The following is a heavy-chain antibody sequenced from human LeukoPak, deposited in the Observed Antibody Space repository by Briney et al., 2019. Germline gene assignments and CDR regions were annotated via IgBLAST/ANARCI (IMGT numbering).Heavy chain of an antibody. Sequence: PGGSLRLSCAASGFTFSSYEMNWVRQPPGKGLEWIGEIDHSGTTNYNPSLKSRVTISVDTSKNQFSLKLSSVTAADTAVYYCVVDGSEYGSAEYFQHWGQGTLVTVSS. V-gene: IGHV4-34*08. CDR3: VVDGSEYGSAEYFQH. CDR1: GFTFSSYE. D-gene: IGHD5-24*01. J-gene: IGHJ1*01. CDR2: IDHSGTT.